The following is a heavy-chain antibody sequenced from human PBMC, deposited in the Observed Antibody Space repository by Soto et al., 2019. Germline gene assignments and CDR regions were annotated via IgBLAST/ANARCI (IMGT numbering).Heavy chain of an antibody. CDR1: GGSFSGYY. V-gene: IGHV4-34*01. CDR2: INHSGST. Sequence: SETLSLTCAVYGGSFSGYYWSWIRQPPGKGLEWIGEINHSGSTNYNPSLKSRVTISVDTSKNQFSLKLSSVTAADTAVYYCARGEVSCTNGVCFAPKYYFDYWGQGTLVTVAA. J-gene: IGHJ4*02. CDR3: ARGEVSCTNGVCFAPKYYFDY. D-gene: IGHD2-8*01.